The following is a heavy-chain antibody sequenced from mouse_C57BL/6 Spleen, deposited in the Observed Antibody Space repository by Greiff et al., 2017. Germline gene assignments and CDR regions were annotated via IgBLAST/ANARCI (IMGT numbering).Heavy chain of an antibody. Sequence: EVKLMESGPGLVKPSQSLSLTCSVTGYSITSGYYWNWIRQFPGNKLEWMGYISYDGSNNYNPSLKNRISITRDTSKNQFFLKLNSVTTEDTATYYSAREDDYNLLAYWGQGTLVTVSA. J-gene: IGHJ3*01. CDR2: ISYDGSN. V-gene: IGHV3-6*01. CDR3: AREDDYNLLAY. CDR1: GYSITSGYY. D-gene: IGHD2-4*01.